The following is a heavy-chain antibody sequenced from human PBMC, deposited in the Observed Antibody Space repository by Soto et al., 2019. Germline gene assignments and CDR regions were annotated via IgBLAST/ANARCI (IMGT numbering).Heavy chain of an antibody. CDR3: ARGVFH. D-gene: IGHD3-16*01. V-gene: IGHV4-31*03. CDR2: FYYSGST. CDR1: GGSISSGGYY. Sequence: QVQLQESGPGLVKPSQTLSLTCTVSGGSISSGGYYWSWIRQHPGKGLEWIGSFYYSGSTYYNPSLKRRVTISGDTSKNRCSLKLRSVTAAGTAVYYCARGVFHWGQGTLVTVSS. J-gene: IGHJ4*02.